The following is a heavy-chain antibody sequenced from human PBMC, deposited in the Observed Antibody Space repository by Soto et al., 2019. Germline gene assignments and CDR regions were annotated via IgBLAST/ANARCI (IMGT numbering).Heavy chain of an antibody. J-gene: IGHJ4*02. CDR2: IYPGDSDT. D-gene: IGHD6-13*01. CDR1: GCSFTSYW. CDR3: ARLQQLVTDY. V-gene: IGHV5-51*01. Sequence: GEFLQIWCKGSGCSFTSYWIGWVRQMPGKGLEWMGIIYPGDSDTRYSPSFQGQVTISADKSISTAYLQWSSLKASDTAMYYCARLQQLVTDYWRQGTLVTVSS.